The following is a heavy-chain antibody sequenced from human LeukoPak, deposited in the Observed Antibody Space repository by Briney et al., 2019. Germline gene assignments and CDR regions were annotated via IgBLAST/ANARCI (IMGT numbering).Heavy chain of an antibody. CDR2: INHSGST. CDR1: GGSFSGYY. V-gene: IGHV4-34*01. Sequence: SETLSLTCAAYGGSFSGYYWSWIRQPPGKGLEWIGEINHSGSTNYNPSLKSRVTISVDTSKNQFSLKLSSVTAADTAVYYCARVRYYDSSGYYYGGEVDPWGQGTLVTVSS. CDR3: ARVRYYDSSGYYYGGEVDP. D-gene: IGHD3-22*01. J-gene: IGHJ5*02.